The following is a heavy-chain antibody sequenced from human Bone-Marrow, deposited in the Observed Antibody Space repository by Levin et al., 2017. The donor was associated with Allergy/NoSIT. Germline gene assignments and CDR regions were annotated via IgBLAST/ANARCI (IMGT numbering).Heavy chain of an antibody. V-gene: IGHV3-33*01. J-gene: IGHJ5*02. Sequence: LSLTCAASGFTFSSYGMHWVRQAPGKGLEWVAVIWYDGSNKLYADSVKGRFTISRDNSKNSLYLQMNSLRAEDTAVYYCARERNGGNSSRWFDPWGQGTLVTVSS. CDR2: IWYDGSNK. CDR3: ARERNGGNSSRWFDP. D-gene: IGHD4-23*01. CDR1: GFTFSSYG.